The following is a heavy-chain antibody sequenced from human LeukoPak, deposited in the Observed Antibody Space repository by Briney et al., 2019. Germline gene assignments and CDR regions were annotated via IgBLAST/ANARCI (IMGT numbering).Heavy chain of an antibody. D-gene: IGHD4/OR15-4a*01. CDR1: GFTFSRYW. CDR2: INSDGYST. Sequence: GALRLSCAASGFTFSRYWMHWVRHAPGKGLVWVSRINSDGYSTTYADSVKGRFTISRDNAKNTLYLQMNSLRADDTAVYYCARDYGAWGQGTLVTVSP. V-gene: IGHV3-74*01. J-gene: IGHJ5*02. CDR3: ARDYGA.